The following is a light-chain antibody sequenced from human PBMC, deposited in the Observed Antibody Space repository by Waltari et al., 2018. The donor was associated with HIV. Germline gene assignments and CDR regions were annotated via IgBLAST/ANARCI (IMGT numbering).Light chain of an antibody. Sequence: QSVLTQPPSASGTPGQRVTISCSGGSSNIGSNYLYWYQQLPGTAPKLLIYRNNQRPSGVPDRVSGSKSGTSASLAISGLRSEDEADYYCAAWDGSLSGFWVFGGGTKLAVL. CDR2: RNN. CDR1: SSNIGSNY. V-gene: IGLV1-47*01. J-gene: IGLJ3*02. CDR3: AAWDGSLSGFWV.